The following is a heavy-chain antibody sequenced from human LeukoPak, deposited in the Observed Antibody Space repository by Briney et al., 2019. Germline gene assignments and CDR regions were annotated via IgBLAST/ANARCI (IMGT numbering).Heavy chain of an antibody. Sequence: SVKVSCKASGGTFSSYAISLVRQAPGQGLEWMGGIIPIFGTANYAQKFQGRVTITADKSTSTAYMELSSLRSEDTAVYYCAREDYYGSGTDWGQGTLVTVSS. CDR2: IIPIFGTA. CDR3: AREDYYGSGTD. J-gene: IGHJ4*02. V-gene: IGHV1-69*06. D-gene: IGHD3-10*01. CDR1: GGTFSSYA.